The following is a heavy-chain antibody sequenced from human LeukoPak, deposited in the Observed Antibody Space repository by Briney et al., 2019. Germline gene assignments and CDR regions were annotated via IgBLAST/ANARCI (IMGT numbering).Heavy chain of an antibody. V-gene: IGHV1-2*02. J-gene: IGHJ5*02. D-gene: IGHD5-24*01. CDR2: INPNSGGT. Sequence: ASVKVSCKASGYTFTGYYMHWVRQAPGQGLEWMGWINPNSGGTNNAQKFQGRVTMTGDTSISTAYMELSRLRSDDTAVYYCARDPIGDGYNFYWFDPWGQGTQVTVSS. CDR3: ARDPIGDGYNFYWFDP. CDR1: GYTFTGYY.